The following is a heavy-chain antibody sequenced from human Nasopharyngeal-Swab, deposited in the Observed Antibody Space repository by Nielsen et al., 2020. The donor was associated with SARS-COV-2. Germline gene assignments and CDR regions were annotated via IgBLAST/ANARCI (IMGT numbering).Heavy chain of an antibody. V-gene: IGHV4-31*03. CDR1: GGSISSGGYY. Sequence: SETLSLTCTVSGGSISSGGYYWSWIRQHPGKGLEWIGYIYYSGSTYYNPSLKSRVTISVDTSKNQFSLKLSSVTAADTAVYYCARVTRITIFGVVIDYYYYCMDVWGKGTTVTVSS. CDR3: ARVTRITIFGVVIDYYYYCMDV. CDR2: IYYSGST. D-gene: IGHD3-3*01. J-gene: IGHJ6*03.